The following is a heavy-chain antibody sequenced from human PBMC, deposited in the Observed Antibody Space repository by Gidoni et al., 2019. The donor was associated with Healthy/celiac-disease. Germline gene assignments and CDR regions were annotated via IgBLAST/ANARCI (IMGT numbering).Heavy chain of an antibody. V-gene: IGHV4-59*01. D-gene: IGHD3-16*01. CDR2: IYYSGST. CDR3: ARDALGAFDI. Sequence: QVQLHESGPGLVTPSETLSLTCTVSGGSISSYYWSWIRQPPGKGLEWIGYIYYSGSTNYNPSFKSRVTISVDTSKNQFSLKLSSVTAADTAVYYCARDALGAFDIWGQGTMVTVSS. J-gene: IGHJ3*02. CDR1: GGSISSYY.